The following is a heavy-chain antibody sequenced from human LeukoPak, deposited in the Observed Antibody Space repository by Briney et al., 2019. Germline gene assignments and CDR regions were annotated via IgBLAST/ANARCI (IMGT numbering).Heavy chain of an antibody. CDR1: GFTFSSYW. CDR3: ARLKGVHYCSGGSCYPI. J-gene: IGHJ4*02. D-gene: IGHD2-15*01. CDR2: IKQDGSEK. Sequence: SGGSLRLSCAASGFTFSSYWMSWVRQAPGKGLEWVANIKQDGSEKYYVDSVKGRFTISKDNAKNSLYLQMNSLRAEDTAVYYCARLKGVHYCSGGSCYPIWGQGTLVTVSS. V-gene: IGHV3-7*01.